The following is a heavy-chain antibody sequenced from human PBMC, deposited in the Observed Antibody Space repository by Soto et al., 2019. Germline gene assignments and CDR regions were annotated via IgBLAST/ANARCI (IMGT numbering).Heavy chain of an antibody. CDR2: ISASAITT. CDR3: AKPPGFNNVVPAYFDY. Sequence: PGGSLRLSCAGSGFPFSAYAMSWVRQAPGKGLEWVSSISASAITTYNTDSVRGRFTISRDNSRNTVYLQMNSLRAEDTAVYFCAKPPGFNNVVPAYFDYWGGGTRVTVSS. CDR1: GFPFSAYA. J-gene: IGHJ4*02. V-gene: IGHV3-23*01. D-gene: IGHD2-15*01.